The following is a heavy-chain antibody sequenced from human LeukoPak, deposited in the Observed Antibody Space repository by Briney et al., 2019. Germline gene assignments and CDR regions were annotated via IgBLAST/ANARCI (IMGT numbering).Heavy chain of an antibody. V-gene: IGHV3-23*01. CDR3: AKDPSAGYSSSWYVPYDY. D-gene: IGHD6-13*01. Sequence: PGGSLRLSCAASGFTFSSYAMSWVRQAPGKGLEWVSAISGSGGSTYYADSVKGRFTISRDNSKNTLYLQMNSLRAEDTAVYYCAKDPSAGYSSSWYVPYDYWGQGTLVTVSS. CDR1: GFTFSSYA. J-gene: IGHJ4*02. CDR2: ISGSGGST.